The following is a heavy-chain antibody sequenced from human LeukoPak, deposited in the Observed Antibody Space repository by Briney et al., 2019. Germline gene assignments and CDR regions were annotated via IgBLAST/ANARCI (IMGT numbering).Heavy chain of an antibody. CDR2: MKPNSGYT. CDR1: GYTFINSD. Sequence: ASVKPSCKASGYTFINSDINWVRQAPGQGLEWMGWMKPNSGYTGYALKFPGRVTMTRDTSISTAYMELSSLRSEDTAVYYCARGVTGDSSSDHWGQGTLDTVCS. CDR3: ARGVTGDSSSDH. D-gene: IGHD3-22*01. J-gene: IGHJ5*02. V-gene: IGHV1-8*01.